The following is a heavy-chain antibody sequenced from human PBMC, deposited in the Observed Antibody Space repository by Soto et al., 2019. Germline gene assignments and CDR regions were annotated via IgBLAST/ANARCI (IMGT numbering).Heavy chain of an antibody. CDR3: AKAGGIAVPGSHLDY. Sequence: EVQLLESGGGSVQPGGSLRLSCAASGFTFSSYAMSWVRQAPGKGLEWVSAISGTGSSTNYADSVEGRFTISRDNSKNTQYLQMSSLRAEDTAVYYCAKAGGIAVPGSHLDYWGQGTLVTVSS. CDR2: ISGTGSST. D-gene: IGHD6-19*01. V-gene: IGHV3-23*01. J-gene: IGHJ4*02. CDR1: GFTFSSYA.